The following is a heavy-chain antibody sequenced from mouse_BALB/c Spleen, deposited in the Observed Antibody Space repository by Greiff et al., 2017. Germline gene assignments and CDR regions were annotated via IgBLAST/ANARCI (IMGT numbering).Heavy chain of an antibody. Sequence: VQLQQSGAELVKPGASVKLSCKASGYTFTEYIIHWVKQRSGQGLEWIGWFYPGSGSIKYNEKFKDKATLTADKSSSTVYMELSRLTSEDSAVYFCARHEEAYYYGSSAFAYWGQGTLVTVSA. D-gene: IGHD1-1*01. CDR3: ARHEEAYYYGSSAFAY. V-gene: IGHV1-62-2*01. CDR2: FYPGSGSI. J-gene: IGHJ3*01. CDR1: GYTFTEYI.